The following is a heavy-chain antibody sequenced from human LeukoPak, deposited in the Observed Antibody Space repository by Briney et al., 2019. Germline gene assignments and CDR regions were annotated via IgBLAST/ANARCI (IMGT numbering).Heavy chain of an antibody. CDR1: ENTFTNYY. CDR2: INPNGGRT. Sequence: ASVKVSCKASENTFTNYYMHWVRRAPGRGLEWLGLINPNGGRTSYAQNFQGRVTMTRDTSTTTVYLELSSLRSEDTAVYYCARDMSTRVTPISYAIDVWGQGTMVTVSS. J-gene: IGHJ3*01. V-gene: IGHV1-46*01. CDR3: ARDMSTRVTPISYAIDV. D-gene: IGHD4-23*01.